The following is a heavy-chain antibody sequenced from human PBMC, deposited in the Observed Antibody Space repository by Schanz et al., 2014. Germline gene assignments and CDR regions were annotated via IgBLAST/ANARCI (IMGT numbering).Heavy chain of an antibody. V-gene: IGHV4-59*08. Sequence: QVQLQESGPGLVKPSETLSLTCSVSGGSINNFYWGWIRQSPGKGLEWIGYIYSSGIPTYNPSLKSRVSLTAESTKNHFSLKLTSVTAGDAAVYYCARGGSAMVRGVMTASYWFFDLWGRGTLVTVSP. D-gene: IGHD3-10*01. CDR2: IYSSGIP. CDR1: GGSINNFY. J-gene: IGHJ2*01. CDR3: ARGGSAMVRGVMTASYWFFDL.